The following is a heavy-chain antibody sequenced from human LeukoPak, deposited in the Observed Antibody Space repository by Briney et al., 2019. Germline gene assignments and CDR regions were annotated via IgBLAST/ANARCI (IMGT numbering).Heavy chain of an antibody. CDR1: GFTFSDHY. J-gene: IGHJ4*02. V-gene: IGHV3-72*01. CDR2: VRDKSNGYIK. D-gene: IGHD2-8*01. Sequence: GGSLRLSCAASGFTFSDHYMNWDRQAPGKGMEWGGRVRDKSNGYIKEYAAYVKGRFIISRDDSKNSLYLQMNSLKTEDTAAYYCAREDFTSGPDLHYWGQGTLVTVSS. CDR3: AREDFTSGPDLHY.